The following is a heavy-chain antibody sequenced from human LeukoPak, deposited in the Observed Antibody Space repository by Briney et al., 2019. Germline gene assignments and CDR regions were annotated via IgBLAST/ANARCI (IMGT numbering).Heavy chain of an antibody. V-gene: IGHV3-74*01. D-gene: IGHD3-10*01. CDR1: GFTFSNYW. CDR2: INSDGRST. Sequence: GGSLRLSCAASGFTFSNYWMHWVRQAPGKGLVWVSRINSDGRSTNYADSVKGRFTVSRDNSKNTLYLKMTSLRAEDTAVYYCAKGSGTYYIGYFDYWGQGTLVTVSS. CDR3: AKGSGTYYIGYFDY. J-gene: IGHJ4*02.